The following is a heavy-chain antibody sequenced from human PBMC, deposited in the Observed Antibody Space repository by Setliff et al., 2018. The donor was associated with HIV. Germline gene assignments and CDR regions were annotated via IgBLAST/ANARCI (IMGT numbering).Heavy chain of an antibody. CDR2: IRLPRGGT. J-gene: IGHJ5*02. Sequence: ASVKVSCKASQNSFSDDYMNWVRQAPGQRPEWMGWIRLPRGGTKYAQKFQGRVSLSWDTSISTGYMELRRLRSDDTAIYYCVTSPGSFLAQDATEAGDAWGQGSLVTVSS. CDR1: QNSFSDDY. D-gene: IGHD6-13*01. V-gene: IGHV1-2*02. CDR3: VTSPGSFLAQDATEAGDA.